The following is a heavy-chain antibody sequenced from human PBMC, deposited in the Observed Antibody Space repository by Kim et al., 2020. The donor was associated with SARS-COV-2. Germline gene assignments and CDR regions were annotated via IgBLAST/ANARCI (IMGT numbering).Heavy chain of an antibody. V-gene: IGHV7-4-1*02. J-gene: IGHJ6*02. CDR1: GYTFTSYA. CDR2: INTNTGNP. CDR3: ARGATMVQGVILYYYYGMDV. D-gene: IGHD3-10*01. Sequence: ASVKVSCKASGYTFTSYAMNWVRQAPGQGLEWMGWINTNTGNPTYAQGFTGRFVFSLDTSVSTAYLQISSLKAEDTAVYYCARGATMVQGVILYYYYGMDVWGQGTTVIVSS.